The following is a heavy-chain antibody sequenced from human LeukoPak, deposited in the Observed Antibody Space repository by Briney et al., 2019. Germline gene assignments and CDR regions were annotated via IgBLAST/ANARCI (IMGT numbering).Heavy chain of an antibody. CDR1: GFTFSSYA. CDR2: ISYDGSNK. J-gene: IGHJ6*02. V-gene: IGHV3-30-3*01. CDR3: ARDLGDYDSSGWPRGGFYYGMDV. D-gene: IGHD6-19*01. Sequence: GRSLRLSCAASGFTFSSYAMHWVRQAPGKGLEWVAVISYDGSNKYYADSVKGRFTISRDNSKNTLYLQMNSLRAEDTAVYYCARDLGDYDSSGWPRGGFYYGMDVWGQGTPVTVSS.